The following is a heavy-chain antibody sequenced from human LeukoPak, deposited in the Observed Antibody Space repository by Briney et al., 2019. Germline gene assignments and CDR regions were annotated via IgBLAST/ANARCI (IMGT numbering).Heavy chain of an antibody. D-gene: IGHD5-12*01. J-gene: IGHJ4*02. CDR3: ARDQGIYNHRIIDS. CDR1: GYTFTGYY. Sequence: ASVKVSCKASGYTFTGYYIHWVRQAPGHGLEWMGWIKPNTGGTNYAQKFQGRVTMTRDTSISTAHMELRSLRSDDTAVYYCARDQGIYNHRIIDSWGQGTLVTVSS. V-gene: IGHV1-2*02. CDR2: IKPNTGGT.